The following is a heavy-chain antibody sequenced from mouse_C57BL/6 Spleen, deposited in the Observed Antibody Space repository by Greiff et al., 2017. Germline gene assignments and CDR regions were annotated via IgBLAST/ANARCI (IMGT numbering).Heavy chain of an antibody. J-gene: IGHJ3*01. V-gene: IGHV3-6*01. D-gene: IGHD2-1*01. CDR2: ISYDGSN. CDR1: GYSITSGYY. CDR3: AREDYGNYRGFAY. Sequence: EVQRVESGPGLVKPSQSLSLTCSVTGYSITSGYYWNWIRQFPGNKLEWMGYISYDGSNNYNPSLKNRISITRDTSKNQFFLKLNSVTTEDTATYYCAREDYGNYRGFAYWGQGTLVTVSA.